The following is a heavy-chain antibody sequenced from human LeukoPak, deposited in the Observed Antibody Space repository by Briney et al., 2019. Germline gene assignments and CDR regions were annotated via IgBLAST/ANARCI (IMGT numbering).Heavy chain of an antibody. V-gene: IGHV3-7*01. CDR1: GFTFSSYW. CDR2: IKQDGSEK. Sequence: GSLRLSCAASGFTFSSYWMSWVRQAPGKGLEWVANIKQDGSEKYYVDSVKGRFTISRDNAKNSLYLQMNSLRAEDTAVYYCARDRDHYYDSSGYYLFSWGQGTTVTVSS. D-gene: IGHD3-22*01. CDR3: ARDRDHYYDSSGYYLFS. J-gene: IGHJ6*02.